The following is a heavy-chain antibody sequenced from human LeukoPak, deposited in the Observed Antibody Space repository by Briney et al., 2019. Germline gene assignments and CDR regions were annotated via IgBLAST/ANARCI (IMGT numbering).Heavy chain of an antibody. J-gene: IGHJ4*02. V-gene: IGHV4-59*08. CDR1: GGSFSTYY. D-gene: IGHD2-15*01. CDR2: IYYSGSA. Sequence: SETLSLTCTVSGGSFSTYYWSWIRQPPGKGLEWIGYIYYSGSADYNPSLKSRATMSLDTSKNQFSLKLSSVTAADTAVYYCARAPVGYCSGGTCKRYFDYWGQGTLVTVSS. CDR3: ARAPVGYCSGGTCKRYFDY.